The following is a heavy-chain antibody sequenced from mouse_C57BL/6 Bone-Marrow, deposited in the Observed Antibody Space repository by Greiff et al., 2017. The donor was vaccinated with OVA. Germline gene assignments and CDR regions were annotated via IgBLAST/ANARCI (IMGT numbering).Heavy chain of an antibody. CDR1: GYTFTSYW. Sequence: QVQLKQPGAELVKPGASVKLSCKASGYTFTSYWMHWVKQRPGQGLEWIGMIHPNSGSTNYNEKFKSKATLTVDKSSSTAYMQLSSLTSEDSAVYYFARLHSGNYSFDYWGQGTTLPVSS. CDR3: ARLHSGNYSFDY. V-gene: IGHV1-64*01. CDR2: IHPNSGST. J-gene: IGHJ2*01. D-gene: IGHD2-1*01.